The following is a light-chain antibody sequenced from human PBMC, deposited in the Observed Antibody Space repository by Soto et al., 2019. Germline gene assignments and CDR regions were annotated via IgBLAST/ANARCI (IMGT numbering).Light chain of an antibody. J-gene: IGKJ1*01. CDR2: GAS. V-gene: IGKV3-20*01. CDR3: QKYGSSPVT. CDR1: QSVSSSY. Sequence: EIVLTQSPGTLSLSPGERATLSCRASQSVSSSYLAWYQQKPGQAPRLLIYGASSRATGIPDRFSGSGSGTGFTLTISRLEPEDFSVYYSQKYGSSPVTFGQGTKVEIK.